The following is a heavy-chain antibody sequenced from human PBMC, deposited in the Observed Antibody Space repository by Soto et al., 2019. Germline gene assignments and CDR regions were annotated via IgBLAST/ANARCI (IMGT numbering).Heavy chain of an antibody. Sequence: ASVKVSCKASGYTFTGYYIHWVRQAPGQGLEWMGWINPDSGGTNYPQKFQGWVTMTRDTSISTAYMELSRLRSDDTAVYYCAIRREDAFDIWGQGTMVTVSS. CDR3: AIRREDAFDI. V-gene: IGHV1-2*04. J-gene: IGHJ3*02. D-gene: IGHD3-16*01. CDR2: INPDSGGT. CDR1: GYTFTGYY.